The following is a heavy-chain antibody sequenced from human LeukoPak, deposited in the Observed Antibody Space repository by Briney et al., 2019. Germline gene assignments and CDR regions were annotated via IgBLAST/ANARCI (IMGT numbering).Heavy chain of an antibody. D-gene: IGHD2-2*01. J-gene: IGHJ4*02. CDR2: IYYSGST. Sequence: SQTLSLTCTVSGGSISSGGYYWSWIRQPPGKGLEWIGSIYYSGSTYYNPSLKSRVTISVDTSKNQFSLKLSSVTAADTAVYYCARHLPDCSSTSCYLDYWGQGTLVTVSS. CDR1: GGSISSGGYY. V-gene: IGHV4-39*01. CDR3: ARHLPDCSSTSCYLDY.